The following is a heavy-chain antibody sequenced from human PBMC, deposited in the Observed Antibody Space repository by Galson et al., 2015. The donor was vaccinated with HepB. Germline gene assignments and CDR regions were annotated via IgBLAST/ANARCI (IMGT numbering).Heavy chain of an antibody. CDR1: GFTFSSYA. CDR2: ISYDGSNK. J-gene: IGHJ6*02. Sequence: SLRLSCAASGFTFSSYAMHWVRQAPGKGLEWVAVISYDGSNKYYADSVKGRFTISRDNSKNTLYLQMNSLRAEDTAVYYCARPLGVIAAAFTRGTHDPYYYYGMDVWGQGTTVTVSS. CDR3: ARPLGVIAAAFTRGTHDPYYYYGMDV. V-gene: IGHV3-30*04. D-gene: IGHD6-13*01.